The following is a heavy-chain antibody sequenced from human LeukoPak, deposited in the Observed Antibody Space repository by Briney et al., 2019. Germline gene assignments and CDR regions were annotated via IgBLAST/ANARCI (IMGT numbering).Heavy chain of an antibody. CDR2: ISSSSSYI. Sequence: GGSLRLSCAASGFTFSSYSMIWVRQAPGKGLEWVSSISSSSSYIYYADSVKGRFTISRDNAKNSLCLQMNSLKPEDTAVYYCARVPPLGYCSGGSCLLYYYYYMDVWGKGTTVTVSS. J-gene: IGHJ6*03. V-gene: IGHV3-21*01. D-gene: IGHD2-15*01. CDR3: ARVPPLGYCSGGSCLLYYYYYMDV. CDR1: GFTFSSYS.